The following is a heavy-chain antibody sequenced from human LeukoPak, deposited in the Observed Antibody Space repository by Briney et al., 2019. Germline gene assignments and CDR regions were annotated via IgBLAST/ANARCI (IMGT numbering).Heavy chain of an antibody. J-gene: IGHJ4*02. CDR1: GGSFSGYY. Sequence: SETLSLTCAVYGGSFSGYYWSWIRQPPGKGLEWIGEINHSGSTNYNPSLKSRVTISVDTSKNQFSLKLSSVTAADTAVYYCARVYSSGYYDRRFDYWGQGTLVTVSS. D-gene: IGHD3-22*01. V-gene: IGHV4-34*01. CDR3: ARVYSSGYYDRRFDY. CDR2: INHSGST.